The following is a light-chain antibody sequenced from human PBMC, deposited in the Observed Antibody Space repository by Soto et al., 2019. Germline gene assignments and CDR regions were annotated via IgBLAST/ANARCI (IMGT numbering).Light chain of an antibody. CDR3: QQYETSPRA. Sequence: IILTQSPGTLSLSPGERATLSCRASQTISGNSLAWYQQRPGQSPRLLIYGASSRATGIPDRFVGSGSGRDFTLTISRLEPDELAVYYCQQYETSPRAFGQGTKVEIK. CDR1: QTISGNS. J-gene: IGKJ1*01. CDR2: GAS. V-gene: IGKV3-20*01.